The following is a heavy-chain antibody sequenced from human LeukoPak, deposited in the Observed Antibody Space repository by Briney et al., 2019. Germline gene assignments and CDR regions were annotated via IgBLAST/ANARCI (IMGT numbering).Heavy chain of an antibody. CDR1: GYTFTRFG. CDR2: VSAYNGKT. J-gene: IGHJ6*04. CDR3: ARAAENIVVVPAATDYYYYGMDV. D-gene: IGHD2-2*01. V-gene: IGHV1-18*04. Sequence: ASVKVSRKGFGYTFTRFGISWVGQAPGQGVEWIGLVSAYNGKTKNAQKLQGRVTMTTDTSTSTAYMELRSLRSDDTAVYYCARAAENIVVVPAATDYYYYGMDVWGKGTTVTVSS.